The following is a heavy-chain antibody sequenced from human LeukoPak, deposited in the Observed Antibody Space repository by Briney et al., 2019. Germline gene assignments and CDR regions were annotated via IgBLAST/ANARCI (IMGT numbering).Heavy chain of an antibody. Sequence: GGSLRLSCVGSGFTFGDYWKSWVRQAPGKGPEWVANIKQDGSEKYYVDSVKGRFTISRDNAEKSLFLQMNSLRAEDTALYYCARDPTAAGADYWGQGTLVTVSS. V-gene: IGHV3-7*01. CDR3: ARDPTAAGADY. D-gene: IGHD6-13*01. CDR1: GFTFGDYW. J-gene: IGHJ4*02. CDR2: IKQDGSEK.